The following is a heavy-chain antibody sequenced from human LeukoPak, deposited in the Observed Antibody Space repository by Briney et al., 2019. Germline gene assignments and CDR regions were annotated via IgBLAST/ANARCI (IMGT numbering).Heavy chain of an antibody. J-gene: IGHJ5*02. CDR2: IIPIFGTA. Sequence: SVKVSCKASGYTFTSYGISWVRQAPGQGLEWMGGIIPIFGTANYAQKFQGRVTITTDESTSTAYMELSSLRSEDTAVYYCARDKAVRGVSFDPWGQGTLVTVSS. D-gene: IGHD3-10*01. V-gene: IGHV1-69*05. CDR3: ARDKAVRGVSFDP. CDR1: GYTFTSYG.